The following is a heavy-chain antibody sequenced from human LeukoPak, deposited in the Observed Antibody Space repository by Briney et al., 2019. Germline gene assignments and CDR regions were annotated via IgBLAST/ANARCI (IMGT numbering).Heavy chain of an antibody. D-gene: IGHD3-22*01. Sequence: SETLCLTCAAYGVTFNNYYWSWIRQPPGKGLEWIGEINHSGSTNYNPSLKSRLTISVDTPKNQFSLKLSSVTAADTAVYYCARGTYYFDTSAHETDDYWGQGTLVTVSS. CDR2: INHSGST. J-gene: IGHJ4*02. CDR3: ARGTYYFDTSAHETDDY. V-gene: IGHV4-34*01. CDR1: GVTFNNYY.